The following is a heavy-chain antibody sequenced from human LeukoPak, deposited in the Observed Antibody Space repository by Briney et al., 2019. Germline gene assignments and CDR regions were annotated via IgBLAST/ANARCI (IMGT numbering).Heavy chain of an antibody. CDR1: GFTVSSNY. V-gene: IGHV3-53*01. D-gene: IGHD6-19*01. CDR2: IYSGGST. CDR3: ARGPVSSSGFFGY. Sequence: GGSLRLSCAASGFTVSSNYMSWVRRAPGKGLEWVSVIYSGGSTYYADSVKGRFTISRDNSKNTLYLQMNSLRAEDTAVYYCARGPVSSSGFFGYWGQGTLVTVSS. J-gene: IGHJ4*02.